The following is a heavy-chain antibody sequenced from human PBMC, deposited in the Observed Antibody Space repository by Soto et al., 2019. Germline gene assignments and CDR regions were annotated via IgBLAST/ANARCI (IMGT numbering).Heavy chain of an antibody. D-gene: IGHD6-6*01. CDR3: ARGRDSSSSKGFDY. CDR2: IIPIFGTA. V-gene: IGHV1-69*06. J-gene: IGHJ4*02. Sequence: SVKVSFKASGYTFTSYCISWVRQAPGQGLEWMGGIIPIFGTANYAQKFQGRVTITADKSTRTAYMELSSLRCEDTAVYYCARGRDSSSSKGFDYCGQGTLVTVSS. CDR1: GYTFTSYC.